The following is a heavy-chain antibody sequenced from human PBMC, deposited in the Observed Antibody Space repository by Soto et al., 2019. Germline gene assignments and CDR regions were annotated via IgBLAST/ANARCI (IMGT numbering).Heavy chain of an antibody. CDR1: GYTFTNYA. CDR3: ARASVSGRRFDY. D-gene: IGHD6-19*01. J-gene: IGHJ4*02. V-gene: IGHV1-46*03. Sequence: ASVKVSCKASGYTFTNYAMHWVRQAPGQGLEWMGVINPSGGSTTYAQKFQGRVTMTRDTSTTTFYMELSSLTSEDTAVYYCARASVSGRRFDYWGEGTLVT. CDR2: INPSGGST.